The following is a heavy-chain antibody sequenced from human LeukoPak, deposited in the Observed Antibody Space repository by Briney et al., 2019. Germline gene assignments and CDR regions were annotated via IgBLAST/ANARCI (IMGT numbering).Heavy chain of an antibody. Sequence: GGSLRLSCAASRFIFSNYGMHWVRQAPGKGLDWVAVISYHGRDQFYADSVKGRFTISRDSSKDTLYLQMNSLRTEDTAVYYCVRQDCSGGSCYLDYWGQGTLVTVSS. V-gene: IGHV3-30*04. CDR3: VRQDCSGGSCYLDY. CDR1: RFIFSNYG. J-gene: IGHJ4*02. D-gene: IGHD2-15*01. CDR2: ISYHGRDQ.